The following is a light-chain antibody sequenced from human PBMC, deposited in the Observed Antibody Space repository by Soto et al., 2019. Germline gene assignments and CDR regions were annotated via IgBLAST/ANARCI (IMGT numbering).Light chain of an antibody. CDR2: KSS. Sequence: ILMSQSPSSLSASVGDRVTITCRASQDLDKWLAWYQQTPGRAPNLLIYKSSTLRHGVPSRFSGFGSGTEYILTITDLQPDDFETYYCQQYSSYWTFGQGTVVEMK. V-gene: IGKV1-5*01. CDR3: QQYSSYWT. CDR1: QDLDKW. J-gene: IGKJ1*01.